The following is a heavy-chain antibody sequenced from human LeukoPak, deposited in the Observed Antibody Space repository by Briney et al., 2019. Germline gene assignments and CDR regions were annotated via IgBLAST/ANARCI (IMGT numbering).Heavy chain of an antibody. CDR3: ARDAYYYDSSSYYRNAFDI. J-gene: IGHJ3*02. CDR1: GFTFSSYG. Sequence: GRSLRPSCAASGFTFSSYGMHWVRQAPGKGLEWVAVISYDGSNKYYADSVKGRFTISRDNAKNSLYLQMNSLRAEDTAVYYCARDAYYYDSSSYYRNAFDIWGQGTVVTVSS. V-gene: IGHV3-30*03. CDR2: ISYDGSNK. D-gene: IGHD3-22*01.